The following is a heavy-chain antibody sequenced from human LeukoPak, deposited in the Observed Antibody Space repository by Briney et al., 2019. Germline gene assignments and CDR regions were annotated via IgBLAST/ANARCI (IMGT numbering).Heavy chain of an antibody. J-gene: IGHJ4*02. D-gene: IGHD5-12*01. CDR1: GFTFSDYY. CDR3: ASDIVATSGDF. Sequence: GGSLRLSCAASGFTFSDYYMSWIRPAPGKGLEGVAYITSSGNDIYYADSVKGRFTISRDNAKNALFLRMNSLRVEDTATYYCASDIVATSGDFWGQGTLVSVSS. V-gene: IGHV3-11*01. CDR2: ITSSGNDI.